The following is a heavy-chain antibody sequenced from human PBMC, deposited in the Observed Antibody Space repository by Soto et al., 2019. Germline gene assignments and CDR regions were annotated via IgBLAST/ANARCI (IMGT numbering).Heavy chain of an antibody. Sequence: QVQLQESGPGPVQPSGTLSLTCAVSDGSIRNHNWWSWVRQPPGKGLEWIGDIYHSGSTNSNPSLKSRATISVDKSKNQFSLTLNSVTAADTAVYYCARNPTVTTPNYFDYWGQGTLVTVSS. J-gene: IGHJ4*02. CDR1: DGSIRNHNW. D-gene: IGHD4-17*01. CDR3: ARNPTVTTPNYFDY. V-gene: IGHV4-4*02. CDR2: IYHSGST.